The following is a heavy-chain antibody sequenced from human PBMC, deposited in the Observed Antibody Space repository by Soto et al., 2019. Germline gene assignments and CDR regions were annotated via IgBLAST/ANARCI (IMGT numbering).Heavy chain of an antibody. V-gene: IGHV3-33*01. CDR3: ARPYCSGGSCQASYYYYGMDV. J-gene: IGHJ6*02. Sequence: GGSLRLSCAASGFTFSSYGMHWVRQAPGKGLEWVAVIWYDGSNKYYADSVKGRFTISRDNSKNTLYLQMNSLGAEDTAVYYCARPYCSGGSCQASYYYYGMDVWGQGTTVTVSS. CDR2: IWYDGSNK. CDR1: GFTFSSYG. D-gene: IGHD2-15*01.